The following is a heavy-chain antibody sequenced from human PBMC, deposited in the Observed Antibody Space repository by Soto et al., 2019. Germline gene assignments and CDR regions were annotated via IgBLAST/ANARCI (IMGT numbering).Heavy chain of an antibody. Sequence: EVRLVESGGGLIQPGGSLRLPCAVSGFTVSRHYMSWVRQAPGKGLEWVSVIYSSGVAYYADSVKGRFTISRDESRNTIHLQMNGLRADGTALYYCARISISWFDSWGQGSLVIVSS. CDR3: ARISISWFDS. CDR2: IYSSGVA. V-gene: IGHV3-53*01. CDR1: GFTVSRHY. J-gene: IGHJ5*01. D-gene: IGHD3-3*02.